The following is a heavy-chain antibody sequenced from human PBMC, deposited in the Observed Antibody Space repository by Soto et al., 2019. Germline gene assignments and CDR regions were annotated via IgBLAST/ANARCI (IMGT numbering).Heavy chain of an antibody. D-gene: IGHD3-22*01. CDR1: AGTFSSYA. J-gene: IGHJ6*02. CDR2: IIPMFATR. Sequence: QVQLVQSGAEVKKPGSSVKVSCKASAGTFSSYAMNWVRQAPGHGLEWMGGIIPMFATRNYAQKFQGRVTITADESTRTAYMELSSRRSEDTAVYYCARARISMIVGGAYYYAMDAWGQGTTVTVSS. V-gene: IGHV1-69*12. CDR3: ARARISMIVGGAYYYAMDA.